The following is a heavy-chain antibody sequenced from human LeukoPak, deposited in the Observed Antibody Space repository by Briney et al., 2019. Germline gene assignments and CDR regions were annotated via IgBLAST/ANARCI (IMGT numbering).Heavy chain of an antibody. Sequence: GASVKVSCKASGYTFTGYYMHWVRQAPGQGLEWMGWINPNSGGTNYAQKFQGWVTMTRDTSISTAYMELSRLRSDDTAVYYSARGTIAAAGTVDYWGQGTLVTVSS. CDR1: GYTFTGYY. V-gene: IGHV1-2*04. J-gene: IGHJ4*02. CDR2: INPNSGGT. D-gene: IGHD6-13*01. CDR3: ARGTIAAAGTVDY.